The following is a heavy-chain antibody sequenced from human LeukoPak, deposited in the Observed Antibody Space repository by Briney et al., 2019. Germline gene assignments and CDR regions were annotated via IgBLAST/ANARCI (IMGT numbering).Heavy chain of an antibody. Sequence: ETLSLTCTVSDGPISSSGYYWGWIRQAPGEGLEWVSAISGSGDTTYYADSVKGRFTISRDNSKDTLFLQMNSLKDEDTAVYYCAKDRWGSPGAIVELGQWGQGTLITVSS. V-gene: IGHV3-23*01. J-gene: IGHJ4*02. CDR3: AKDRWGSPGAIVELGQ. CDR2: ISGSGDTT. CDR1: DGPISSSGYY. D-gene: IGHD2-21*01.